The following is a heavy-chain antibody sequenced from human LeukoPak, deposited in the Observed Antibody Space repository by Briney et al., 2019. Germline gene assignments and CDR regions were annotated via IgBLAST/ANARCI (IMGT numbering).Heavy chain of an antibody. J-gene: IGHJ4*02. CDR2: ISSSGSTI. V-gene: IGHV3-11*01. Sequence: GGPLRLSLAASELTSSAYSIAGIGKPPGRGWDGVSYISSSGSTIYYADSVKGRFTISRDNAKTSLYLQMNSLRAEDSALYYCAKDISSSPGRGTYYFDYWGQGTLVTVSS. CDR3: AKDISSSPGRGTYYFDY. CDR1: ELTSSAYS. D-gene: IGHD6-13*01.